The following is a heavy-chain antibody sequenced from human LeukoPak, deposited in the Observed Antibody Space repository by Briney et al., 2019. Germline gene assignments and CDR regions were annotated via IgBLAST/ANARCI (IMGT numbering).Heavy chain of an antibody. CDR1: GYTFTSYD. Sequence: GASVKASCKASGYTFTSYDINWVRQATGQGLEWMGWMNPNSGSTGYAQKFQGRVTMTRNTSISTAYMELSSLRSEDTAVYYCARAGQDSSTYYFDYWGQGTLVTVSS. D-gene: IGHD5-18*01. CDR2: MNPNSGST. CDR3: ARAGQDSSTYYFDY. V-gene: IGHV1-8*01. J-gene: IGHJ4*02.